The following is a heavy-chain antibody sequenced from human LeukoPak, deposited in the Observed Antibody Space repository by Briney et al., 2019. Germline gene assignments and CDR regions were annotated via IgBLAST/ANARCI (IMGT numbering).Heavy chain of an antibody. CDR3: AKDMHDCTNGVCYFWFPDYYGMDV. J-gene: IGHJ6*02. CDR2: ISGSGGST. V-gene: IGHV3-23*01. Sequence: GGSLRLSCAASGFTFSSYAMSWVRQAPGKGLEWVSAISGSGGSTYYADSVKGRFTISRDNSKNTLYLQMNSLRAEDTAVYYCAKDMHDCTNGVCYFWFPDYYGMDVWGQGTTVTVSS. CDR1: GFTFSSYA. D-gene: IGHD2-8*01.